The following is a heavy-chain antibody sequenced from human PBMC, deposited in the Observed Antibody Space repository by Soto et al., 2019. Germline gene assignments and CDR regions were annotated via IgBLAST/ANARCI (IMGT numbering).Heavy chain of an antibody. V-gene: IGHV4-31*03. CDR1: GGSISSGGYY. CDR2: IYYSGST. J-gene: IGHJ4*02. CDR3: ARLEVYDSSGYPSFDE. D-gene: IGHD3-22*01. Sequence: PSETLSLTCTVSGGSISSGGYYWSWIRQHPGKGLEWIGYIYYSGSTYYNPSLKSRVTISVDTSKNQFSLKLSSVTAADTAVYYCARLEVYDSSGYPSFDEWGQGTLVTVSS.